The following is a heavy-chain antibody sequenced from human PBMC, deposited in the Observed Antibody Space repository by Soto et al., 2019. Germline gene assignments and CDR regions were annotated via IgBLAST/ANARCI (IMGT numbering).Heavy chain of an antibody. D-gene: IGHD6-6*01. CDR3: AKDAGPYSYSSSQYFDY. CDR2: ISYDGSNK. J-gene: IGHJ4*02. CDR1: GFTFSSYG. Sequence: QVQLVESGGGVVQPGRSLRLSCAASGFTFSSYGMHWVRQAPGKGLEWVAVISYDGSNKYYADSVKGRFTISRDSSKNTLYLQMNSLRAEDTAVYYCAKDAGPYSYSSSQYFDYWGQGTLVTVSS. V-gene: IGHV3-30*18.